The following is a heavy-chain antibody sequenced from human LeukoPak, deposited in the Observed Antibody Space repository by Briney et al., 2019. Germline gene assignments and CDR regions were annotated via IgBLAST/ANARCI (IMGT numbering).Heavy chain of an antibody. D-gene: IGHD4-17*01. Sequence: GGPLRLPCSAPGFTFSSYAMHGVRQAPGKGLEYVSAISSNGGSTYYADSVKGRFTISRDNSKNTLYLQMSSLRAEDTAVYYCVKGYGGDYLWGQGTLVTVSS. CDR3: VKGYGGDYL. CDR1: GFTFSSYA. V-gene: IGHV3-64D*09. J-gene: IGHJ4*02. CDR2: ISSNGGST.